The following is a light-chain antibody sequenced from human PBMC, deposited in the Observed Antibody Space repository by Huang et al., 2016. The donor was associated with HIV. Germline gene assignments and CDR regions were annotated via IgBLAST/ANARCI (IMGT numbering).Light chain of an antibody. J-gene: IGKJ5*01. CDR2: DAS. CDR1: QSVGRT. V-gene: IGKV3-11*01. Sequence: EIVLTQSPGTLSLSPGERATLSCRASQSVGRTVGWYQQKACQTPRLVIYDASTRATGIPARFSGSGSGTDFTLTISSLEPEDVAVYYCQQRDSFGQGTRLDIK. CDR3: QQRDS.